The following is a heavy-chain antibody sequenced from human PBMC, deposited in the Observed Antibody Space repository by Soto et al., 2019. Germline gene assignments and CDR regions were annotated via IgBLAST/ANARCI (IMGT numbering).Heavy chain of an antibody. Sequence: SETLSLTCTVSGGSISSSSYYWGWIRQPPGKGLEWIGSIYYSGSTYYNPSLKSLVTISVDTSKNQFSLKLSSVTAADTAVYYCARRRNCGWEYYFDYWGQGTLVTVSS. D-gene: IGHD7-27*01. CDR2: IYYSGST. CDR3: ARRRNCGWEYYFDY. CDR1: GGSISSSSYY. J-gene: IGHJ4*02. V-gene: IGHV4-39*01.